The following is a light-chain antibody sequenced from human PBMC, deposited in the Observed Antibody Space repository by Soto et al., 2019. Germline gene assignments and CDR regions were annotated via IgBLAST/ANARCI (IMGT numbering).Light chain of an antibody. J-gene: IGLJ1*01. CDR1: SSDVGGYNY. CDR3: CSYAGSFPYV. Sequence: QSALTQPPSVSGSPGQSVSISCTGTSSDVGGYNYVSWYQQHPGKAPKVMIYDVSKRPSGVPDRFSGSKSCNAASLTISGLQSEDEADYYCCSYAGSFPYVFGTGTKV. V-gene: IGLV2-11*01. CDR2: DVS.